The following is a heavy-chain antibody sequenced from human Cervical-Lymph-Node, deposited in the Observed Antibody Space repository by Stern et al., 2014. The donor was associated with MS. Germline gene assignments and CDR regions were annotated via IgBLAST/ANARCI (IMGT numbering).Heavy chain of an antibody. D-gene: IGHD2-8*01. J-gene: IGHJ4*02. Sequence: DQLVGSGGAVVQPGRSLRLSCAASGFTFSSYGMHWVRQAPGKGLEGVTVISYDGNHKYYAASVKGRFTISRDNSKNTLHLQMNSVTPDDTAIYYCARDYEDTSMLFDHWGQGTLVTVSS. V-gene: IGHV3-30*03. CDR2: ISYDGNHK. CDR3: ARDYEDTSMLFDH. CDR1: GFTFSSYG.